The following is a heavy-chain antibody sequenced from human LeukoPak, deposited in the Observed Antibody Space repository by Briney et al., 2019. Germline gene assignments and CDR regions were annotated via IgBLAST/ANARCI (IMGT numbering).Heavy chain of an antibody. D-gene: IGHD6-13*01. Sequence: GESLKISCKGSGYSFTSYWLGWVRQMPGKGLEWMGIIYPGDSDTRYSPSFQGQVTISADKSISTAYLQWSSLKASDTAMYYCARLKVGIAAAGSIDYWGQGTLVTVSS. CDR1: GYSFTSYW. CDR2: IYPGDSDT. V-gene: IGHV5-51*01. J-gene: IGHJ4*02. CDR3: ARLKVGIAAAGSIDY.